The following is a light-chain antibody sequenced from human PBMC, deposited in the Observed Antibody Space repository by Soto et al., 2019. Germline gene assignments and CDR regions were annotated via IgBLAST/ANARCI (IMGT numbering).Light chain of an antibody. CDR3: SSYTSSSTL. CDR2: DVS. CDR1: SGDIGDYNY. V-gene: IGLV2-14*01. Sequence: QSALTQPASVSGSPGQSITISCVGTSGDIGDYNYVSWYQQHQGKAPKLMIYDVSNRPSGVSNRFSGSKSGNTASLTISGLQAEDEADYYCSSYTSSSTLFGTGTKVTVL. J-gene: IGLJ1*01.